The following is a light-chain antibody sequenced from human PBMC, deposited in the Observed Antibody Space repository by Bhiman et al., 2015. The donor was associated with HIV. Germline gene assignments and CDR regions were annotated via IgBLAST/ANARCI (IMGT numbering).Light chain of an antibody. Sequence: YEVTQPPSVSVYPGQTASITCSGEKLGNQYVCWFQQKPGQSPVLVMYQDSKRPSGIPERFSGSKSGNTATLTLSRVEAGDEADYYCQVWDRSSDHYVFGTGTKVTVL. CDR2: QDS. CDR1: KLGNQY. CDR3: QVWDRSSDHYV. V-gene: IGLV3-1*01. J-gene: IGLJ1*01.